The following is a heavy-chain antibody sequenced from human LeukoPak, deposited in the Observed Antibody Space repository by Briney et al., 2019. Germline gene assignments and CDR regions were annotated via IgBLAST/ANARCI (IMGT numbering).Heavy chain of an antibody. V-gene: IGHV4-59*01. CDR2: IHYSGST. D-gene: IGHD3-9*01. J-gene: IGHJ4*02. CDR1: GGSFSTYY. Sequence: SETLSHTCTVSGGSFSTYYWSWIRQPPGKGLEWIGYIHYSGSTNYNPSLKSRVTISVDTSKNQFSLKLSSVTAADTAVYYCARMYYDILAGYSFDYWGQGTLVTVSS. CDR3: ARMYYDILAGYSFDY.